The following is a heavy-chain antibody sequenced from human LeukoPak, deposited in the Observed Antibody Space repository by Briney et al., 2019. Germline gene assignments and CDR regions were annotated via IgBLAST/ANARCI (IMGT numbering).Heavy chain of an antibody. CDR1: GGSFSGYY. CDR2: INHSGST. D-gene: IGHD3-9*01. V-gene: IGHV4-34*01. CDR3: ARGRYFDGMDV. J-gene: IGHJ6*01. Sequence: SETLSLTCAVYGGSFSGYYWSWIPQPPGKGLEWMGEINHSGSTNYNPSLKSRVTISVDTSKSQFSLKLSSVTAADTAVYYCARGRYFDGMDVWAQGPTVTVSS.